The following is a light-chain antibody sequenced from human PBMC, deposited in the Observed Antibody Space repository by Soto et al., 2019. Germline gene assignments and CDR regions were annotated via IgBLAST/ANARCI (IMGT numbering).Light chain of an antibody. V-gene: IGKV3-11*01. Sequence: EIVLTQSPATLSLSPGERATLSCRASQSVSSYLAWYQQKPGQAPRLLIYDASNRATGIPARFSVSGSGTDFTLTISSLEPEDFSVYYCQQRSQWPSFLPFGGGTKVEIK. CDR3: QQRSQWPSFLP. CDR2: DAS. CDR1: QSVSSY. J-gene: IGKJ4*01.